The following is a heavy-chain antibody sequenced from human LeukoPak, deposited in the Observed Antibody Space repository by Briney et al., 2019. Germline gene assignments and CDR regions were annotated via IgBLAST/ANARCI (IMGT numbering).Heavy chain of an antibody. CDR1: GYTFTSYG. CDR3: ARDNSVRDEAWWFNP. CDR2: ISAYNGNT. Sequence: ASVKVSCKASGYTFTSYGISWVRQAPGQGVEWMGWISAYNGNTNYAQKFKGRVTLTRDMSTSTDYLELSSLRSEDTAVYYCARDNSVRDEAWWFNPWGQGTLVTVSS. D-gene: IGHD5-24*01. V-gene: IGHV1-18*01. J-gene: IGHJ5*02.